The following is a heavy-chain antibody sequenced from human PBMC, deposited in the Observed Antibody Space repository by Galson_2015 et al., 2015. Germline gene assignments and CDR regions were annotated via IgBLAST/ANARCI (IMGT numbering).Heavy chain of an antibody. CDR3: VRSPYISSWFGLFEH. Sequence: SLRLSCAVSGFTFSSYEFDWVRQAPGKGLEWVSYISSSATTIYYAGSVKGRFTTSRDNAKNSLHLQMDNLRVEDTAVYYWVRSPYISSWFGLFEHWGQGTLVTVSS. J-gene: IGHJ1*01. CDR2: ISSSATTI. V-gene: IGHV3-48*03. D-gene: IGHD6-13*01. CDR1: GFTFSSYE.